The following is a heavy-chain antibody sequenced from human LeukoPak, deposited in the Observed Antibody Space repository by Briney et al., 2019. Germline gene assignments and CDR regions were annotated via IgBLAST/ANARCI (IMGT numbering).Heavy chain of an antibody. J-gene: IGHJ4*02. CDR2: ISGSGSST. CDR1: GFTFTSYA. Sequence: PGGSLRLAFAAAGFTFTSYAMNSVRQAPGNGLELGSTISGSGSSTNYVDSVKCRFTNSRDNSRNTRYLQMKSPRAAETAEYYSAQARPGWYQRGSNYFDYSGPGNPVTVSS. V-gene: IGHV3-23*01. D-gene: IGHD6-19*01. CDR3: AQARPGWYQRGSNYFDY.